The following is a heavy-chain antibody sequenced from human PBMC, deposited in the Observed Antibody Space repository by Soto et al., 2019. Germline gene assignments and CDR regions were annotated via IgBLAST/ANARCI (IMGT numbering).Heavy chain of an antibody. CDR3: GSVRPSGYILS. D-gene: IGHD6-25*01. V-gene: IGHV4-59*01. J-gene: IGHJ5*02. Sequence: QVQLQESGPGLVKPSETLSLTCTVSGGSLSSYYWTWIRQSPRKGLEWIGYVYFSGNTNYNPSLKSRVTISIDTSKYQLSLRLASVTAAETAFYYCGSVRPSGYILSWGQGTLVTVSS. CDR2: VYFSGNT. CDR1: GGSLSSYY.